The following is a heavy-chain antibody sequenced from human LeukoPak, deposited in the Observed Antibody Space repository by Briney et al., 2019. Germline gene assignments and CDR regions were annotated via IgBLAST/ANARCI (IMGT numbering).Heavy chain of an antibody. D-gene: IGHD7-27*01. CDR1: GFTFISYW. J-gene: IGHJ4*02. CDR2: IKQDGSEK. V-gene: IGHV3-7*01. CDR3: GRGHWGLDY. Sequence: GGSLRLSCAASGFTFISYWMSWVRQAPGKGLEWVANIKQDGSEKYYVDSVKGRFTISRDNAKNSLYLEMNSLRAEDTAVYYCGRGHWGLDYWGQGTLVTVSS.